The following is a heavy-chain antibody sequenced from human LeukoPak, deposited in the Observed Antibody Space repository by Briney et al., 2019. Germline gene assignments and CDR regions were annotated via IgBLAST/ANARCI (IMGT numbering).Heavy chain of an antibody. J-gene: IGHJ3*02. D-gene: IGHD6-19*01. V-gene: IGHV4-38-2*02. Sequence: SETLSLTCTVSGYSISSGYYWGWIRQPPGKGLEWIAIIYHSGTTYYNPSLKSRVTISVDTSKNQFSLKLSSVTAADTAVYYCARGPYSSGWVGAFDIWGQGTMVTVSS. CDR2: IYHSGTT. CDR1: GYSISSGYY. CDR3: ARGPYSSGWVGAFDI.